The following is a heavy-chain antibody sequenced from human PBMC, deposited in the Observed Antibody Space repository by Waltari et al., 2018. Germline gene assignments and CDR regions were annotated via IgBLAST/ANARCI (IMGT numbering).Heavy chain of an antibody. D-gene: IGHD3-9*01. CDR3: ARGDYDILTGPPDAFDI. CDR2: ISSSSSYT. Sequence: QVQLVESGGGLVKPGGSLRLSCAASGFTFSDYYMSWIRQAPGKGREWVSYISSSSSYTNYADSVKGRFTISRDNAKNSLYLQMNSLRAEDTAVYYCARGDYDILTGPPDAFDIWGQGTMVTVSS. CDR1: GFTFSDYY. V-gene: IGHV3-11*06. J-gene: IGHJ3*02.